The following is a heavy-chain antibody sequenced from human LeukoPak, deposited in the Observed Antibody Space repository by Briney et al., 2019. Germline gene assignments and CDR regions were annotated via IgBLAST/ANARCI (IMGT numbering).Heavy chain of an antibody. D-gene: IGHD2-2*01. CDR2: IYYSGST. CDR1: GGSISSGGYY. V-gene: IGHV4-31*03. Sequence: SQTLSLTCTVSGGSISSGGYYWSWLRQHPGRGLEWVGYIYYSGSTYYNPSLKSRVTISVDTSKNQFSLKLSSVTAADTAVYYCARVGLVGSYYGMDVWGQGTTVTVSS. J-gene: IGHJ6*02. CDR3: ARVGLVGSYYGMDV.